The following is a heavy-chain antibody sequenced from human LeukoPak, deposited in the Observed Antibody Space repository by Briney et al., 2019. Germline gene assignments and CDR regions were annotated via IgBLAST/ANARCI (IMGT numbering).Heavy chain of an antibody. D-gene: IGHD3-10*01. J-gene: IGHJ6*03. Sequence: SETLSLTCTVSGGSISSSSYYWGWIRQPPGKGLEWIGSIYYSGSTYYNPSLKSRVTISVDTSKNQFSLKLSSVTAADTAVYYCAAPYGSGSYSYYYYYMDVWGKGTTVTVSS. CDR2: IYYSGST. V-gene: IGHV4-39*07. CDR3: AAPYGSGSYSYYYYYMDV. CDR1: GGSISSSSYY.